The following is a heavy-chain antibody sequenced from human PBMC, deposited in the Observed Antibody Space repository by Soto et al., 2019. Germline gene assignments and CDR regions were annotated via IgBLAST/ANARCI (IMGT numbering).Heavy chain of an antibody. CDR2: INADGTST. V-gene: IGHV3-74*01. D-gene: IGHD3-16*01. Sequence: LRLSCAASGFTFSNSWMHWVRQVSGKGLEWVSRINADGTSTSYADSVKGRFTISRDKSKRTLFLQMNSLRVDDTAVYYCARDGWGSNWYFDLWGRGTLVTVSS. CDR1: GFTFSNSW. CDR3: ARDGWGSNWYFDL. J-gene: IGHJ2*01.